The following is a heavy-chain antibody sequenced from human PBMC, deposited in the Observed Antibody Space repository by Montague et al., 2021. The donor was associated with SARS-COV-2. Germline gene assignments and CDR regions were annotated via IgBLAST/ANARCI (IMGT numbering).Heavy chain of an antibody. D-gene: IGHD5-12*01. Sequence: SETLSLTCTVSGDPISTSQYYWGWIRQPPGKGLEWIGTIYYSGSTYYNPSLKSRVSISEDTSKNQFSLRLSSVTAADTAVYYCASLNIVARTDYYYGTDVWGRGTTGTVSS. CDR2: IYYSGST. CDR3: ASLNIVARTDYYYGTDV. CDR1: GDPISTSQYY. V-gene: IGHV4-39*01. J-gene: IGHJ6*02.